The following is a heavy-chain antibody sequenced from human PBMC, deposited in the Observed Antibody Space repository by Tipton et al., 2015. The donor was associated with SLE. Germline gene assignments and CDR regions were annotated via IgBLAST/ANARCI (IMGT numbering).Heavy chain of an antibody. CDR2: IDHDGSGT. Sequence: SLRLSCAASGFTFTNSWMHWFRQVPGKGLERVSRIDHDGSGTSYADSVEDRFTIARDNTKKTLYLQMNSLRAEDTAVYYCVRDNDWALDYWGQGTLVTVSS. CDR3: VRDNDWALDY. D-gene: IGHD3-9*01. J-gene: IGHJ4*02. V-gene: IGHV3-74*01. CDR1: GFTFTNSW.